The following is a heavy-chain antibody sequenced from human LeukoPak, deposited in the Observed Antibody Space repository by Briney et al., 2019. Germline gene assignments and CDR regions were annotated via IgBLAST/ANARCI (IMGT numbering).Heavy chain of an antibody. D-gene: IGHD6-13*01. CDR3: ARDHAAARTPPNRFVP. CDR1: GGSISSGSYY. Sequence: SESLSLTCTVSGGSISSGSYYWSWIRQPAGKGLEWFGRIYISGSTNYNPSLKSRVTISVDTSKNPFSLKLSSVTAPDTAVFYCARDHAAARTPPNRFVPWGEGTLGTASS. CDR2: IYISGST. V-gene: IGHV4-61*02. J-gene: IGHJ5*02.